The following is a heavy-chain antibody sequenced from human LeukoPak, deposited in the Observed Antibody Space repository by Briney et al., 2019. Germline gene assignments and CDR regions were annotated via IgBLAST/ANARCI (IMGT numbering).Heavy chain of an antibody. D-gene: IGHD3-10*01. Sequence: PSETLSLTCTVSGASINSYYWSWIRQPAGKGLEWVGRIYTSGRTNYNPSLKSPLTMSEDTSKNQFSLKLSSATAADTAVYYCARQTSSGGFDYWGQGTLITVSS. V-gene: IGHV4-4*07. J-gene: IGHJ4*02. CDR2: IYTSGRT. CDR1: GASINSYY. CDR3: ARQTSSGGFDY.